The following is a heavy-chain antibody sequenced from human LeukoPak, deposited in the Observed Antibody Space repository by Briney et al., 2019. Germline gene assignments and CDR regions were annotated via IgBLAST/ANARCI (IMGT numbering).Heavy chain of an antibody. CDR2: INPNSGGT. CDR1: GYTLTAYY. D-gene: IGHD3-10*01. Sequence: ASVKASCKPSGYTLTAYYMHWVEQAPDQGLEWMGWINPNSGGTNYAQKFQGWVTMTRDTSISTAYMELSRLRSDDTAVYYCAREAPGYDAFDIWGQGTMVTVSS. CDR3: AREAPGYDAFDI. V-gene: IGHV1-2*04. J-gene: IGHJ3*02.